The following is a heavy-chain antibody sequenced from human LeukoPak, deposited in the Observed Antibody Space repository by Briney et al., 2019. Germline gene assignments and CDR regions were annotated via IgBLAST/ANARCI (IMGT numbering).Heavy chain of an antibody. D-gene: IGHD5-18*01. CDR3: ATSGYREPTFDY. CDR1: GGSISSGGYS. J-gene: IGHJ4*02. Sequence: TASETLSLTCTVFGGSISSGGYSWSWIRQPPGKGLEWIGYIYHSGSTSYNPSLKSRVTISVDRSKNQFSLKLSSVTAADTAVYYCATSGYREPTFDYWGQGTLVTVSS. CDR2: IYHSGST. V-gene: IGHV4-30-2*01.